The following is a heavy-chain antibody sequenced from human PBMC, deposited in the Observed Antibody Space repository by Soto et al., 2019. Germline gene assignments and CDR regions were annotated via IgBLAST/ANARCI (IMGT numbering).Heavy chain of an antibody. CDR2: INSDGSST. CDR1: GFTFSSYW. D-gene: IGHD4-17*01. J-gene: IGHJ6*02. CDR3: ARSSDYGGNPHYYYYGMDV. V-gene: IGHV3-74*01. Sequence: EVQLVESGGGLVQPGGSLRLSCAASGFTFSSYWMHWVRQAPGKGLVWVSRINSDGSSTSYADSVKGRFTISRDNAKNTLYLQMNSLRAEDTAVYYCARSSDYGGNPHYYYYGMDVWGQGTTVTVSS.